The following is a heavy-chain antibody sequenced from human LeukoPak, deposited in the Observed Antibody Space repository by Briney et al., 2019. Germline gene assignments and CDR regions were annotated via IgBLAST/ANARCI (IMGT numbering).Heavy chain of an antibody. CDR3: AREKVGAIDY. CDR2: IKQDGSEK. V-gene: IGHV3-7*01. Sequence: PGGSLRLSCAASGFTFSTYWMSWVRQAPGKGLEWVANIKQDGSEKNYVDSVKGRFTISRDNAKNSLYLQMNSLRVEDTSVYYCAREKVGAIDYRGQGTLVTVS. J-gene: IGHJ4*02. D-gene: IGHD1-26*01. CDR1: GFTFSTYW.